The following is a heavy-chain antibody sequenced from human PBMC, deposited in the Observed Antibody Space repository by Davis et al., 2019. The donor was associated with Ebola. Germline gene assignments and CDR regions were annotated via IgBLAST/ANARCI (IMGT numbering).Heavy chain of an antibody. J-gene: IGHJ4*02. CDR3: ARLGSGDYGIDY. D-gene: IGHD4-17*01. CDR1: GGSISSYY. V-gene: IGHV4-59*08. CDR2: IYYSGST. Sequence: SETLSLTCTVSGGSISSYYWSWIRQPPGQGLERIGYIYYSGSTNYNPSLKSRVTISVDTSKNQFSLKLSSVAAADTAVYFCARLGSGDYGIDYWGQGTLVTVSS.